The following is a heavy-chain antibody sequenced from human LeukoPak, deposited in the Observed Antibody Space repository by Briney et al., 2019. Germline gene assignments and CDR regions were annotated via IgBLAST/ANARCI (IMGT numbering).Heavy chain of an antibody. CDR2: IYPGDFDT. CDR1: GYSFSNYW. D-gene: IGHD3-9*01. J-gene: IGHJ4*02. V-gene: IGHV5-51*01. CDR3: ARHGTIGY. Sequence: GASLQISCEGSGYSFSNYWIAWGRPQPGKGLEWMGIIYPGDFDTKYSPSFQGQVTISVDKSISTAYLQWSSLKASDTAMYYCARHGTIGYWGQGTLVTVSS.